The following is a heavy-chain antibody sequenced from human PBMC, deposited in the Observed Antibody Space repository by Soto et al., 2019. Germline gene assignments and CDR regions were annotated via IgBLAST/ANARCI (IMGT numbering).Heavy chain of an antibody. J-gene: IGHJ3*01. D-gene: IGHD2-21*02. CDR2: IIPIFGTA. V-gene: IGHV1-69*13. Sequence: SVKVSCKASGGTFSSYAISWVRQAPGQGLEWMGGIIPIFGTANYAQKFQGRVTITADESTSTAYMELSSLRSEDTAVYYCARPQRGDDVKNAFDLWGQGTMVTVSS. CDR1: GGTFSSYA. CDR3: ARPQRGDDVKNAFDL.